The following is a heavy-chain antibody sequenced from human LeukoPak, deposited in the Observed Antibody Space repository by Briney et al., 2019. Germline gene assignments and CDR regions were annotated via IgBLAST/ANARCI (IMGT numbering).Heavy chain of an antibody. J-gene: IGHJ4*02. CDR2: INSDSADI. D-gene: IGHD1-14*01. V-gene: IGHV3-23*01. CDR3: AKYRTTSAPPRNFDY. CDR1: GFTFSSFA. Sequence: GSLRLSCAASGFTFSSFAMIWVRQAPGKGLEWVSVINSDSADIHYADSVKGRFTISRDNSKNTLFLQMNSLRADDTAVYYCAKYRTTSAPPRNFDYWGQGTMVTVSS.